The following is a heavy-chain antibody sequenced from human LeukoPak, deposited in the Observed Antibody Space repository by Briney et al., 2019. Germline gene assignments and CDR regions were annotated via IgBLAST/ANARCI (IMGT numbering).Heavy chain of an antibody. CDR1: GYTFTSYG. Sequence: ASVKVSCKASGYTFTSYGISWVRQAPGQGLEWMGWISAYNGNTNYAQKLQGRVTMTTDISTSTAYMELRSLRSDDTAVYYCARAKQQLVFYYYYGMDVWGQGTTVTVSS. CDR2: ISAYNGNT. CDR3: ARAKQQLVFYYYYGMDV. V-gene: IGHV1-18*01. D-gene: IGHD6-13*01. J-gene: IGHJ6*02.